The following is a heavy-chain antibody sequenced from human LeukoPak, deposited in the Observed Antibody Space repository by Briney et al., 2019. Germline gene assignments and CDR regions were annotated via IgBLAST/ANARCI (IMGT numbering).Heavy chain of an antibody. Sequence: ASVKVSCKASGYIFTNYDIHWVRQATGQGLEWMAWMNPKSANTGYAQKFQGRVTVTRNTSISTAYMELNGLRSDDTAVYYCARTPRGEFSDYWGQGTLVTVSS. V-gene: IGHV1-8*02. J-gene: IGHJ4*02. CDR3: ARTPRGEFSDY. D-gene: IGHD3-16*01. CDR1: GYIFTNYD. CDR2: MNPKSANT.